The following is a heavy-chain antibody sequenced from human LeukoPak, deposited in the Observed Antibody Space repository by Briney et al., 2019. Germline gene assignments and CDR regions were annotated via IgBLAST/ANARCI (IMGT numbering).Heavy chain of an antibody. V-gene: IGHV3-30-3*01. CDR1: GFTFSSYA. CDR2: ISYDGSNK. CDR3: ARATAYDSSGYVRY. Sequence: GGSLRLSCAASGFTFSSYAMHWVRQAPGKGLEWVAVISYDGSNKYYADSVKGRFTISRDNSKNTLYLQMNSLRAEDTAVYYYARATAYDSSGYVRYWGQGTLVTVSS. D-gene: IGHD3-22*01. J-gene: IGHJ4*02.